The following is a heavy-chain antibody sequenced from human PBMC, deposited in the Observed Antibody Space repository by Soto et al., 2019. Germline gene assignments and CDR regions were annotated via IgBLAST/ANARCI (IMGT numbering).Heavy chain of an antibody. J-gene: IGHJ4*02. V-gene: IGHV3-23*01. Sequence: GGSLRLSCAASGFTFSSYDMNWVRQAPGKGLEWVSGVSASGSITSYADSAKGRFTISRDNAKNTVFLQMTGLRAEDTAVYFCAKGDCSGGRCYRGFHYWGQGTLVTVSS. CDR1: GFTFSSYD. D-gene: IGHD2-15*01. CDR2: VSASGSIT. CDR3: AKGDCSGGRCYRGFHY.